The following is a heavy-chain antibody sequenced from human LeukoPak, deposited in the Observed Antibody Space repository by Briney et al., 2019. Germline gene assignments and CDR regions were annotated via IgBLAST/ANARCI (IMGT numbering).Heavy chain of an antibody. Sequence: PGRSLRLSCTASGFTFGDYAMSWVRQAPGKGLEWVVFIRSKAYGGTTEYAASVKGRFTISRDDSKSTAYLQMNSLNTEDTAVYYCTRAYCGGDCYFQHWGQGTLVTVSS. J-gene: IGHJ1*01. V-gene: IGHV3-49*04. CDR1: GFTFGDYA. CDR2: IRSKAYGGTT. D-gene: IGHD2-21*02. CDR3: TRAYCGGDCYFQH.